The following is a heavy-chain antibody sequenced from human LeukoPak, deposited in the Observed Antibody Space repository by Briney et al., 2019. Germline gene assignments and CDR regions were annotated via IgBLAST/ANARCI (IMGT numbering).Heavy chain of an antibody. Sequence: QPGGSLRLSCAASGFTFSSYGMHWVRQAPGKGLEWVAFIRYDGSNKYYADSVKGRFTISRDNSKNTLYLQMNSLRAEDTAVYYCAKDWDYYDSSGYYYYFDYWGQGTLVTVSS. D-gene: IGHD3-22*01. CDR2: IRYDGSNK. CDR3: AKDWDYYDSSGYYYYFDY. V-gene: IGHV3-30*02. J-gene: IGHJ4*02. CDR1: GFTFSSYG.